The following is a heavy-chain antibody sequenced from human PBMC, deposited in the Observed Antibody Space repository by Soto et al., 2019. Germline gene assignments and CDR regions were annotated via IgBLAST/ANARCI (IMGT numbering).Heavy chain of an antibody. D-gene: IGHD6-13*01. CDR3: ARPPGIAAAGLGY. CDR2: IVSGADTI. CDR1: GLPFSDYY. Sequence: QVPLVESGGGWVKPGGSLGLSFAASGLPFSDYYMSWFRHAPGKGLEWVSYIVSGADTIYYADSVKGRFTISRDNAKNSLYLQMNSLRAEDTAVYYCARPPGIAAAGLGYWGQGTLVTVSS. J-gene: IGHJ4*02. V-gene: IGHV3-11*01.